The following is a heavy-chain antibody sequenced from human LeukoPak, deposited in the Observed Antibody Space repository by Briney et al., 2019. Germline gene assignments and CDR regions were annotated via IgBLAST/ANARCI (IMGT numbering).Heavy chain of an antibody. Sequence: GGSLTLSCAVSGFIVSNNYINWVRQAPGKGLEWVSVIYSGGSTYYADSVKGRFTISRDSSKNTLYPQMNSLRVEDTAVYYCARFPGIANVFYYGMDVWGQGTTVTVSS. CDR2: IYSGGST. V-gene: IGHV3-66*01. CDR3: ARFPGIANVFYYGMDV. D-gene: IGHD6-13*01. J-gene: IGHJ6*02. CDR1: GFIVSNNY.